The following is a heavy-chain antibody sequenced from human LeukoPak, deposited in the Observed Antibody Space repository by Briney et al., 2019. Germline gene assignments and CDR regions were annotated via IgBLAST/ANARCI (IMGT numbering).Heavy chain of an antibody. Sequence: PSETLSLTCAVYGGSFSGYYWSWIRQPPGKGLEWIGEINHSGSTNYNPSLKSRVTISVDTSKNQFSLKLSSVTAADTAVYYCARLNDGDRYYYYYYMDVWGKGTTVTVSS. CDR3: ARLNDGDRYYYYYYMDV. D-gene: IGHD4-17*01. CDR1: GGSFSGYY. V-gene: IGHV4-34*01. J-gene: IGHJ6*03. CDR2: INHSGST.